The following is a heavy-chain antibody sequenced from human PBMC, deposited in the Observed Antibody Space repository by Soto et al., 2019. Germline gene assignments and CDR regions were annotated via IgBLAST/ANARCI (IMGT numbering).Heavy chain of an antibody. CDR2: IDPSDSQT. D-gene: IGHD3-22*01. J-gene: IGHJ4*02. CDR1: GYSFACYW. V-gene: IGHV5-10-1*01. Sequence: PGESLKISCNGSGYSFACYWISWVRQKPWKGLEWMGRIDPSDSQTYYSPSFRGHVTISVTKSITTAFLQWSSLRASDTAMYYCARQIYDSDTGPNFQYYFDSWGQGTPVTVSS. CDR3: ARQIYDSDTGPNFQYYFDS.